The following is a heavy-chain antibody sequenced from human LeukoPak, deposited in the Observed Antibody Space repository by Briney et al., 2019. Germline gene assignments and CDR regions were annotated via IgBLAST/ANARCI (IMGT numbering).Heavy chain of an antibody. CDR3: TTDLGITMIRGVIVY. J-gene: IGHJ4*02. CDR2: IKSKTDGGTT. CDR1: GFTFSNAW. Sequence: GASLRLSCAASGFTFSNAWMSRVRQAPGKGLEWVGRIKSKTDGGTTDYAAPVKGRFTISRDDSKNTLYLQMNSLKTEDTAVYYCTTDLGITMIRGVIVYWGQGTLVTVSS. D-gene: IGHD3-10*01. V-gene: IGHV3-15*01.